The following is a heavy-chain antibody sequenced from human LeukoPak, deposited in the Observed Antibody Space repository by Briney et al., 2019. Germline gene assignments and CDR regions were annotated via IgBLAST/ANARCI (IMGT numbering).Heavy chain of an antibody. Sequence: PSQTLSLTCTVSGGSISSYYWSWIRQPPGKGLEWIGYIYYSGSTNYNPSLKSRVTISVDTSKNQFSLKLSSVTAADTAVYYCASGPMVRGVIWGGWFDPRGQGTLVTVSS. CDR1: GGSISSYY. V-gene: IGHV4-59*01. J-gene: IGHJ5*02. CDR2: IYYSGST. D-gene: IGHD3-10*01. CDR3: ASGPMVRGVIWGGWFDP.